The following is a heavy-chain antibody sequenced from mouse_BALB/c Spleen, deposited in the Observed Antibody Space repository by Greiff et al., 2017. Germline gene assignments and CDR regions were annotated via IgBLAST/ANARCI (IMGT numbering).Heavy chain of an antibody. D-gene: IGHD4-1*01. Sequence: EVQRVESGGGLVQPGGSRKLSCAASGFTFSSFGMHWVRQAPEKGLEWVAYISSGSSTIYYADTVKGRFTNSRDNPKNSLFLQMTSLRSEDTAMYYCARKGTGLDYWGQGTTLTVSS. CDR3: ARKGTGLDY. J-gene: IGHJ2*01. V-gene: IGHV5-17*02. CDR2: ISSGSSTI. CDR1: GFTFSSFG.